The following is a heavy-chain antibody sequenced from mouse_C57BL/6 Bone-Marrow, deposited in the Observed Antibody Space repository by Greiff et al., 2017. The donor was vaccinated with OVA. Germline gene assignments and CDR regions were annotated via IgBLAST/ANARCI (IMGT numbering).Heavy chain of an antibody. CDR3: ARASYDSNFYAMDY. V-gene: IGHV5-4*01. J-gene: IGHJ4*01. D-gene: IGHD2-5*01. CDR2: ISDGGSYT. Sequence: VQLKESGGGLVKPGGSLKLSCAASGFTFSSYAMSWVRQTPEKRLEWVATISDGGSYTYYPDNVKGRFTISRDNAKNNLYLQMSHLKSEDTAMYYCARASYDSNFYAMDYWGQGTSVTVSS. CDR1: GFTFSSYA.